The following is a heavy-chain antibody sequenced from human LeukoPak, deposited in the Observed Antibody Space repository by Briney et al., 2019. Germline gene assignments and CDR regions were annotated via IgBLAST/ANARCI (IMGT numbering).Heavy chain of an antibody. CDR1: GGSISSYY. Sequence: ASETLSLTCTVSGGSISSYYWSWLRQPPGKGQEWIGYIYYSGSTNYNPSLKSRVTISVDTSKNQFSLKLSSVTAADTAVYYCARETNLSGAFDIWGQGTMVTVSS. D-gene: IGHD1-26*01. J-gene: IGHJ3*02. CDR3: ARETNLSGAFDI. CDR2: IYYSGST. V-gene: IGHV4-59*01.